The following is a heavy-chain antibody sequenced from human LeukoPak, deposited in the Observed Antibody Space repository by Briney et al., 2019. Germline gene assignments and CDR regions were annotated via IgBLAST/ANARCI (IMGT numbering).Heavy chain of an antibody. V-gene: IGHV5-51*01. D-gene: IGHD6-13*01. J-gene: IGHJ5*02. Sequence: GESLKISCKGSGYSFTSYWIGWVRQMPGKGLEWRGIIYPGDSDTRYSPSFQGQVTISADKSISTAYLQWSSLKASDTAMYYCATIAAAGITGRWFDPWGQGTLVTVSS. CDR2: IYPGDSDT. CDR3: ATIAAAGITGRWFDP. CDR1: GYSFTSYW.